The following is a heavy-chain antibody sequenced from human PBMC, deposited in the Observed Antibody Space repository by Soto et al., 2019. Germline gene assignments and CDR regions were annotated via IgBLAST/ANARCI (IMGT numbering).Heavy chain of an antibody. CDR2: IKSKTDGGTT. CDR1: GFTFSNAW. CDR3: TTDLVVPAATVSGYDYYYYYGMDV. J-gene: IGHJ6*02. Sequence: PGGSLRLSCAASGFTFSNAWMNWVRQAPGKGLEWVGRIKSKTDGGTTDYAAPVKGRFTISRDDSKNTLYLQMNSLKTEDTAVYYCTTDLVVPAATVSGYDYYYYYGMDVWGQGTTVTVSS. V-gene: IGHV3-15*07. D-gene: IGHD2-2*01.